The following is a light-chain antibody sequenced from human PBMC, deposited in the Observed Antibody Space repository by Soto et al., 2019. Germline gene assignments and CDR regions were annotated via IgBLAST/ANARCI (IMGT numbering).Light chain of an antibody. CDR2: EVS. V-gene: IGLV2-14*01. CDR3: SSYTSSPYV. J-gene: IGLJ1*01. CDR1: SSDVGGYNY. Sequence: QSALTQPASMSGSPGQSITISCTGTSSDVGGYNYVSWYQQHPGKAPKLMIYEVSNRPSGVSNRFSGSKSGNTASLTISGLQAEDEADYYCSSYTSSPYVFGTGTKLTVL.